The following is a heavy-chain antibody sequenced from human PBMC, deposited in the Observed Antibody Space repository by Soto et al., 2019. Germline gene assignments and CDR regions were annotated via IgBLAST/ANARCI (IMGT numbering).Heavy chain of an antibody. CDR1: GVSLSAIGVA. CDR3: EQRATVPSCYYSHS. CDR2: LYWNDDR. Sequence: SGPTLVNRTQALTLTCTRAGVSLSAIGVAVGWIRQPPGKALEWLALLYWNDDRRYSPSLKSRLTINNDTSKNHVVITMNNMDPEETETYYCEQRATVPSCYYSHSWRHALLVTV. V-gene: IGHV2-5*01. D-gene: IGHD1-26*01. J-gene: IGHJ4*01.